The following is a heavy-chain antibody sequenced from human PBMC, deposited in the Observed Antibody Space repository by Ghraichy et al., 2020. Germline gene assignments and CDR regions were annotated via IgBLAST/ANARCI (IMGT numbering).Heavy chain of an antibody. CDR1: GFTFSSYD. Sequence: GGSLRLSCAASGFTFSSYDMHWVRQATGKGLEWVSAIGTAGDPYYPGSVKGRFTISRENAKNSLYLQMNSLRAGDTAVYYCARGKVGIVGATGGMDVWGQGTTVTVSS. J-gene: IGHJ6*02. V-gene: IGHV3-13*05. D-gene: IGHD1-26*01. CDR2: IGTAGDP. CDR3: ARGKVGIVGATGGMDV.